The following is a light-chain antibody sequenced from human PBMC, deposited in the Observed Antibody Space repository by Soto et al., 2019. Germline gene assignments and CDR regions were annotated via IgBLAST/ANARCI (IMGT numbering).Light chain of an antibody. Sequence: QSALTQPASVSGSPGRSVTISCTGTSSDVGDFNYVSWYQHLPGRAPKLIIYDVTNRPSGISYRFSASNSRRTASLTISGLQADEEAYYYCSSYSSSTTHVVFGGGTKVTVL. J-gene: IGLJ2*01. CDR2: DVT. CDR3: SSYSSSTTHVV. V-gene: IGLV2-14*03. CDR1: SSDVGDFNY.